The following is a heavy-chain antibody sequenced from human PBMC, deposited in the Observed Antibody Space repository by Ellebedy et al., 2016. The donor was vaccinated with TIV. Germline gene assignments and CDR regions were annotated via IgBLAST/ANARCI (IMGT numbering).Heavy chain of an antibody. D-gene: IGHD3-10*01. Sequence: GESLKISCKGSGYSFTSYWIGWVRQMPGKGLEWMGIIYPDDSDTRYSPSFQGQVTISADKSISTAYLQWSSLKASDTAMYYCARHLRESGGYYYYMDVWGKGTTVTVSS. J-gene: IGHJ6*03. V-gene: IGHV5-51*01. CDR2: IYPDDSDT. CDR1: GYSFTSYW. CDR3: ARHLRESGGYYYYMDV.